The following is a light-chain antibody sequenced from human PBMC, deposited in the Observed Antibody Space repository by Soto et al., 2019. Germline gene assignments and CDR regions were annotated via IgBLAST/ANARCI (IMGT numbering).Light chain of an antibody. V-gene: IGKV3-15*01. CDR1: QSVSNN. CDR3: QHYNNWPPWT. Sequence: EIVMTQSPATLSASPGERATLSCRASQSVSNNLAWYQQKPGQAPRLLIYGASTRATGIPARFSGNGSGTEFTLTISSLQSEDFAIYYCQHYNNWPPWTFGQGTKVDIK. J-gene: IGKJ1*01. CDR2: GAS.